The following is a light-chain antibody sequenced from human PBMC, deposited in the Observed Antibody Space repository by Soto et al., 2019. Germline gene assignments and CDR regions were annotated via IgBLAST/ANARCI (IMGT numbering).Light chain of an antibody. CDR2: ASS. V-gene: IGKV1-39*01. CDR1: QTIGTY. J-gene: IGKJ1*01. CDR3: QQGFNLPRT. Sequence: IQMTQSPSSLSASVGDRISITCRASQTIGTYLNWYQQIPGKAPKLLIYASSSLQTGVPSRFSGSGSGTDFTLTVNSLQPEDFWTYYCQQGFNLPRTFGPGTRVETK.